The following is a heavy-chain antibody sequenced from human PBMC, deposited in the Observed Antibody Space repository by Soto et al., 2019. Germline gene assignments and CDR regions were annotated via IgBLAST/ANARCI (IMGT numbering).Heavy chain of an antibody. J-gene: IGHJ6*02. CDR1: GYTFTSYG. CDR2: ISAYNGNT. D-gene: IGHD3-3*01. V-gene: IGHV1-18*04. CDR3: ARVRMRNYDFWSGYPPSYGMDV. Sequence: ASVKVSCKASGYTFTSYGISWVRQAPGQGLEWMGWISAYNGNTNYAQKLQGRVIMTTDTSTSTAYMELRSLRSDDTAVYYCARVRMRNYDFWSGYPPSYGMDVWGQGTTVTVSS.